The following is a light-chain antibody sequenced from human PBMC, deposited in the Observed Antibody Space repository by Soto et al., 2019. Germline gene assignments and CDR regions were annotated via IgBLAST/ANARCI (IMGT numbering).Light chain of an antibody. Sequence: EIVLIQSPATLSLSPGERATLSCRASQNISRYLAWYQHKPGQAPRLLIHDASNRATGIPARFSGSGSGTDFTLTISSLEPEDFAVYYCQQRGHWPPITFGQGTRLEIK. CDR1: QNISRY. CDR3: QQRGHWPPIT. CDR2: DAS. V-gene: IGKV3-11*01. J-gene: IGKJ5*01.